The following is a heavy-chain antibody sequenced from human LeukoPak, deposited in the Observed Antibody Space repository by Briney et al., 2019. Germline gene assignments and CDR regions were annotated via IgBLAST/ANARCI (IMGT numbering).Heavy chain of an antibody. D-gene: IGHD2-8*02. CDR3: AKGGRLVARVFY. CDR2: ISGSGVST. V-gene: IGHV3-23*01. Sequence: GGSLRLSCAASGFTFSSYALSWVRQAPGKGLEWVSVISGSGVSTYYADSVKGRFTISRDNSKNTLYLQMNSLRAEDTAVYYCAKGGRLVARVFYWGQGTLVTVSS. J-gene: IGHJ4*02. CDR1: GFTFSSYA.